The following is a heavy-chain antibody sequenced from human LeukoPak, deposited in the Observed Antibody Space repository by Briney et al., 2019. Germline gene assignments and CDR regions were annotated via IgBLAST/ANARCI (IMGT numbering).Heavy chain of an antibody. D-gene: IGHD6-13*01. V-gene: IGHV3-64*01. J-gene: IGHJ4*02. CDR1: GFTFSNYA. CDR2: ISSNGGRT. CDR3: ARAPESSSWYYFDY. Sequence: GGSLRLSCAASGFTFSNYALHWVRQAPGKGLEYVSAISSNGGRTYYAYSVKGRFTISRDNSKNTLYLQMGSLRDEDMAVYYCARAPESSSWYYFDYWGQGTLVTVSS.